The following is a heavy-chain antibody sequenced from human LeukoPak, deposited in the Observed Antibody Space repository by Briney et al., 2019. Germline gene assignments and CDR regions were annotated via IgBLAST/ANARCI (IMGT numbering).Heavy chain of an antibody. CDR3: AGGYYAGY. D-gene: IGHD2-2*01. CDR2: INEDGSRK. CDR1: GFTFSNYW. V-gene: IGHV3-7*04. Sequence: GGSLRLSCVGSGFTFSNYWINWVRQAPGKGLEWVGNINEDGSRKNYADSVKGRFTISRDNSKNSLYLQMDSLRAEDTALYYCAGGYYAGYWGQGTQVTVST. J-gene: IGHJ4*02.